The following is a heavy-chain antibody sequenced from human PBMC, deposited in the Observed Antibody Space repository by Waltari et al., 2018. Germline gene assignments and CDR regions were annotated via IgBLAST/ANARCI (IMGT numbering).Heavy chain of an antibody. J-gene: IGHJ3*01. D-gene: IGHD1-26*01. V-gene: IGHV3-33*03. CDR3: AKATYSGTYFDAFDV. CDR1: GFSFSDFG. Sequence: QVQLVESGGGVVQPGRSLRLSCAASGFSFSDFGMHWVRQAPGKGLEWVAVVWYDGIKKNYADSVKGRFTIFRDNSRNTLDLQMNSLRVEDMAVYYCAKATYSGTYFDAFDVWGRGTMVTVSS. CDR2: VWYDGIKK.